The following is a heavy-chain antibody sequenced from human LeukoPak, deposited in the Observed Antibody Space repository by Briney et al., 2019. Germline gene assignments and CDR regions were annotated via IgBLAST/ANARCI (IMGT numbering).Heavy chain of an antibody. CDR3: AKVEQRFPYFDY. CDR2: ISGSGGST. V-gene: IGHV3-23*01. Sequence: GGSLRLSCAASGFTFSSYSMSWVRQALGKGLEWVPAISGSGGSTYYADSVKARFTISRDNSKNTLYLQMNSLRAEDTAVYYRAKVEQRFPYFDYWGQGTLVTVSS. D-gene: IGHD1/OR15-1a*01. CDR1: GFTFSSYS. J-gene: IGHJ4*02.